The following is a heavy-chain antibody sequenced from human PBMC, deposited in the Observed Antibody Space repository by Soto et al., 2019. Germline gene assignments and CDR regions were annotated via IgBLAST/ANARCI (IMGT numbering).Heavy chain of an antibody. V-gene: IGHV4-59*08. D-gene: IGHD3-3*01. J-gene: IGHJ4*02. CDR1: GGSLSSYY. CDR3: ARLGFGGLDS. Sequence: SETLSLTCTVSGGSLSSYYWSWIRQPPGKGLEWIGYISYSGNTNYSPSLKSRVTISVDSSKNQFSLKLNSVTAADTAVYYCARLGFGGLDSWGQGTLVTVSS. CDR2: ISYSGNT.